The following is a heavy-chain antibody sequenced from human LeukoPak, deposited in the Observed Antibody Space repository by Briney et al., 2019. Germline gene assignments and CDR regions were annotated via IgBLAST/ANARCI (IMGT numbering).Heavy chain of an antibody. CDR2: IYPADSTA. CDR3: ARLPYYYDSSGPGVDY. J-gene: IGHJ4*02. Sequence: GESLKISCKASGYSFTTYWIGWVRQMPGKGLEWMGIIYPADSTAHYSPSFQGQVTISVDKSINTAYLQWSRLKASDTAMYYCARLPYYYDSSGPGVDYWGQGTLVTVSS. D-gene: IGHD3-22*01. V-gene: IGHV5-51*01. CDR1: GYSFTTYW.